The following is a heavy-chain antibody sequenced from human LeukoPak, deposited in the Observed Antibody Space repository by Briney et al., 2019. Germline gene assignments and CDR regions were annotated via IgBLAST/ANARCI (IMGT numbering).Heavy chain of an antibody. Sequence: PSETLSLTCAVYGGSFSGYYWSWIRQPPGKGLEWIGEINHSGSTNYNPSLKSRVTISVDTSKNQFSLKLSSVTAADTAVYYCARRGYFRGVAYWGQGTLVTVSS. D-gene: IGHD3-10*01. CDR1: GGSFSGYY. V-gene: IGHV4-34*01. CDR2: INHSGST. CDR3: ARRGYFRGVAY. J-gene: IGHJ4*02.